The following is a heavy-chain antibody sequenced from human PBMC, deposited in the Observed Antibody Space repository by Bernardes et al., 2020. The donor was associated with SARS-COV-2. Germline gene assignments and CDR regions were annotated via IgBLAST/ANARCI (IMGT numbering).Heavy chain of an antibody. CDR2: ISYDGSNK. CDR3: AKGGKWELLTPNYYYYGMDV. J-gene: IGHJ6*02. V-gene: IGHV3-30*18. CDR1: GFTFSSYG. D-gene: IGHD1-26*01. Sequence: GGSLRLSCAASGFTFSSYGMHWVRQAPGKGLEWVAVISYDGSNKYYADSVKGRFTISRDNSKNTLYLQMNSLRAEDTAVYYCAKGGKWELLTPNYYYYGMDVWGQGTTVTVSS.